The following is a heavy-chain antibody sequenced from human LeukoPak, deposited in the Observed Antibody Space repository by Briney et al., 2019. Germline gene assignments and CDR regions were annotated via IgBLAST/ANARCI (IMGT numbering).Heavy chain of an antibody. J-gene: IGHJ4*02. D-gene: IGHD2-15*01. CDR2: INPNSGGA. V-gene: IGHV1-2*02. Sequence: ASVKVSCKASGYTFTGYHMHWVRQAPGHGLEWMGWINPNSGGANYAQKFQGRVTMTRDTSISTAYMELSRLRSDDTAVYYCAPTCSGGSCYQYYFDYWGQGTLVTVSS. CDR3: APTCSGGSCYQYYFDY. CDR1: GYTFTGYH.